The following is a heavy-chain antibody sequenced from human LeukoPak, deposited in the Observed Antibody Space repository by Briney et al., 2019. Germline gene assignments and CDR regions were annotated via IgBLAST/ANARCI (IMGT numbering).Heavy chain of an antibody. D-gene: IGHD6-19*01. CDR1: GYTFTGHY. CDR2: INPNSGGT. Sequence: ASVKVPCKASGYTFTGHYMHWVRQAPGQGLEWMGWINPNSGGTNYAQKFQGRVTMTRDTSISTAYMELSRLRSDDTAVYHCATESSGWYLYVYWGQGTLVTVSS. V-gene: IGHV1-2*02. CDR3: ATESSGWYLYVY. J-gene: IGHJ4*02.